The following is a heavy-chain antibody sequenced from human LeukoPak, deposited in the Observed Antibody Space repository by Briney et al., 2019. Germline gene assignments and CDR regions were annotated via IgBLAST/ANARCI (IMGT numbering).Heavy chain of an antibody. CDR3: ARASSSSSAAKNWFDP. V-gene: IGHV4-30-4*08. D-gene: IGHD6-6*01. Sequence: SETLSLTCTVSGGSISSGDYYWSWIRQPPGKGLEWIGYIYYSGSTYYNPSLKSRVTISVDTSKNQFSLKLSSVTAADTAVYYCARASSSSSAAKNWFDPWGQGTLVTVSS. CDR1: GGSISSGDYY. J-gene: IGHJ5*02. CDR2: IYYSGST.